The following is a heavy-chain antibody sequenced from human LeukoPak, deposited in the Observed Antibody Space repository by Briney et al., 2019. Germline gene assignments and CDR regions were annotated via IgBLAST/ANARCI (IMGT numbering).Heavy chain of an antibody. CDR2: IYYSGST. D-gene: IGHD5-12*01. CDR1: GGSISSYY. CDR3: ARARVGGGYDTNWFDP. Sequence: PSETLSLTCTVSGGSISSYYWSWIRQPPGKGLEWIGYIYYSGSTNYNPSLKSRVTISVDTSKTQFSLKLSSVTAADTAVYYCARARVGGGYDTNWFDPWGQGTLVTVSS. V-gene: IGHV4-59*01. J-gene: IGHJ5*02.